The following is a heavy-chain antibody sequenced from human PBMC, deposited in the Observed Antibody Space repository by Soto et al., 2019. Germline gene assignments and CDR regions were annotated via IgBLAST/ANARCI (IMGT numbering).Heavy chain of an antibody. J-gene: IGHJ3*02. CDR3: ARVASTWGSNAFDI. D-gene: IGHD7-27*01. CDR2: INPHSGAT. Sequence: ASVKVSCKASGYTFSGSNINWVRQAPGQGLEWMGWINPHSGATNYAQKFQDRVTMTRDTSVSTAYMELGSLRSDDRAVYYGARVASTWGSNAFDIWGRRTMFAVSS. CDR1: GYTFSGSN. V-gene: IGHV1-2*02.